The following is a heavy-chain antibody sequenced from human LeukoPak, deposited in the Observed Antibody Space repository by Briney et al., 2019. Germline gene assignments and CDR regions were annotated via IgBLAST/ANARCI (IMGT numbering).Heavy chain of an antibody. J-gene: IGHJ5*01. CDR3: ARSYSGSYFRFES. CDR1: GGSISSYY. D-gene: IGHD1-26*01. V-gene: IGHV4-4*07. CDR2: IYTSGST. Sequence: SETLSLTCTVSGGSISSYYGSWIRQPAGKGLEWIGRIYTSGSTNYNPSLKSRVTISVDKSKNQFSLKLSSVTAADTAVYYCARSYSGSYFRFESWRQGTLVTVSS.